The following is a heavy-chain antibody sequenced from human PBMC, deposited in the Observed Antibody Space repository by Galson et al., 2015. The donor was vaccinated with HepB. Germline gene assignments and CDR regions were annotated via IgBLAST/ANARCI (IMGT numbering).Heavy chain of an antibody. CDR2: ISLADSES. CDR3: AKLGSLQSPDAFDI. V-gene: IGHV5-51*01. D-gene: IGHD2-15*01. CDR1: GFIFTTYW. J-gene: IGHJ3*02. Sequence: QSGAEVTKPGESLTISCPGSGFIFTTYWLDWVLQMSGKRLQWLGIISLADSESRFSPSFQGQVTISAYKSISIASLQWSSLKASDTAMYYCAKLGSLQSPDAFDIWGQGTMVTVSS.